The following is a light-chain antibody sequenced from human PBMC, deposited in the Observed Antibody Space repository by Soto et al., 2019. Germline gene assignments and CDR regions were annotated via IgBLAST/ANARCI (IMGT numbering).Light chain of an antibody. CDR2: GAS. Sequence: EIVLTQSPGTLSLSPGERATLSCRASQSVSSNYLAWYQQKPGQAPRLLIYGASSRATGSPDRFSGSGSGTDFTLTISRLEPEDFAVYFCQQYGSSPATFGQGTKVDI. J-gene: IGKJ1*01. CDR1: QSVSSNY. V-gene: IGKV3-20*01. CDR3: QQYGSSPAT.